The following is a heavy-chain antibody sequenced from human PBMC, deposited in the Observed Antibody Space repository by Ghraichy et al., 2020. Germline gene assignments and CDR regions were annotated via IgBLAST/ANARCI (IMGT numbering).Heavy chain of an antibody. J-gene: IGHJ4*02. CDR2: IYYSGST. CDR1: GGSISSYY. D-gene: IGHD5-12*01. Sequence: SETLSLTCTVSGGSISSYYWSWIRQPPGKGLEWIGYIYYSGSTNYNPSLKSRVTISVDTSKNQFSLKLSSVTAADTAVYYCARLNSGYSDYWGQGTLVTVSS. V-gene: IGHV4-59*08. CDR3: ARLNSGYSDY.